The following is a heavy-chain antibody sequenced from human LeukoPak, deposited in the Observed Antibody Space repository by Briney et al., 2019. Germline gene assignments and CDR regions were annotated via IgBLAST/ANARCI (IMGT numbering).Heavy chain of an antibody. Sequence: SETLSLTCAVYGGSFSGYYWSWIRQPPGKGLEWIGGINNSGSTNYNPSLKSRVTISVDTSKNQFSLKLSSVTAADTAVYYCARGSSDFITIFGVVISRLSFDYWGQGTLVTVSS. J-gene: IGHJ4*02. CDR3: ARGSSDFITIFGVVISRLSFDY. CDR2: INNSGST. CDR1: GGSFSGYY. V-gene: IGHV4-34*01. D-gene: IGHD3-3*01.